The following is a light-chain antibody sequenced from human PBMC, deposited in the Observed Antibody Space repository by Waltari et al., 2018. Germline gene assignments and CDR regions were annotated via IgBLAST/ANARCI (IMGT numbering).Light chain of an antibody. CDR3: VLYMGSVV. CDR1: SGSVSTNHY. CDR2: NTD. Sequence: QTVVTQEPSFSVSPGGTVTLTCGLTSGSVSTNHYASWYRQTPGRPPRTLIHNTDHRSSGVPDRFSGSILGNKAALTITGAQADDESDYYCVLYMGSVVFGGGTKLTVL. V-gene: IGLV8-61*01. J-gene: IGLJ3*02.